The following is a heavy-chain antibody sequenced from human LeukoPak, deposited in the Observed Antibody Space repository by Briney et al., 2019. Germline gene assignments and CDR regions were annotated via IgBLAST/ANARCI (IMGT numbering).Heavy chain of an antibody. V-gene: IGHV3-30-3*01. CDR1: GFTFSSYA. D-gene: IGHD3-22*01. Sequence: GGSLRLSCAAPGFTFSSYAMHWVRQAPGKGLEWVAVISYDGSNKYYADSVEGRFTISRDNSKNTLYLQMNSLRAEDTAVYYCAREGSYDSSGYWAYWGQGTLVTVSS. CDR2: ISYDGSNK. J-gene: IGHJ4*02. CDR3: AREGSYDSSGYWAY.